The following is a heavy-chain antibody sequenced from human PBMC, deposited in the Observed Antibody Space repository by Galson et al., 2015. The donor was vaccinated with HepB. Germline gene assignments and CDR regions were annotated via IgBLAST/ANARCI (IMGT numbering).Heavy chain of an antibody. CDR1: GFTFSIYA. J-gene: IGHJ4*01. Sequence: SLRLSCAASGFTFSIYAIHWVRQAPGKGLEWVALISSDGSNKYYAVSGRGRFTISRDNSKNTLYLQVNSLRAEDTAVYYCARGLIHYYGSESYYNPFDYWGRGTLVTVSS. CDR2: ISSDGSNK. V-gene: IGHV3-30*04. D-gene: IGHD3-10*01. CDR3: ARGLIHYYGSESYYNPFDY.